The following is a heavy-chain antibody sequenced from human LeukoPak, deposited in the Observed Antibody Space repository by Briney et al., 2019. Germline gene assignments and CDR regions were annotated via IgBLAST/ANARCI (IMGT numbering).Heavy chain of an antibody. D-gene: IGHD3-22*01. CDR2: ISSSSSYI. Sequence: GGSLRLSCAASGFTFSSYSMNWVRQAPGKGLEWVSSISSSSSYIYYADSVKGRFTISRDNAKNSLYLQMNSLRAEDTAVYYCARAGYYYDSSGRNQGAFDYWGQGTLVTVSS. J-gene: IGHJ4*02. V-gene: IGHV3-21*01. CDR3: ARAGYYYDSSGRNQGAFDY. CDR1: GFTFSSYS.